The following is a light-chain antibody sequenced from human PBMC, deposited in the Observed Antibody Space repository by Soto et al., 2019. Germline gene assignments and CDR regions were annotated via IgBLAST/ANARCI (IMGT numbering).Light chain of an antibody. CDR3: QQYGASPPYT. V-gene: IGKV3-20*01. J-gene: IGKJ2*01. CDR1: RGISSSY. CDR2: AAS. Sequence: EIVLTQSPGTLSLSPGESTTLSCRASRGISSSYLAWYHQKPGQAPRLLIYAASTRATGIPDRFRGSGSARDFTLTISSLATEDSAVYYCQQYGASPPYTFGQGTKLEIK.